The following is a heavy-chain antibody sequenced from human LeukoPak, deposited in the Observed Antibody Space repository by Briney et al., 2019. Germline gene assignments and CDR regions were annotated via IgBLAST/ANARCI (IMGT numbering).Heavy chain of an antibody. CDR1: GFTFSSYA. V-gene: IGHV3-23*01. Sequence: GGSLRLSCAASGFTFSSYAMSWVRQAPGKGLEWVSAISGSGGSTYYADSVKGRFTISRDNSKNTLYLQMNSLRAEETAVYYCAKDSHGESHFDYWGQGTLVTVSS. CDR2: ISGSGGST. CDR3: AKDSHGESHFDY. J-gene: IGHJ4*02. D-gene: IGHD3-10*01.